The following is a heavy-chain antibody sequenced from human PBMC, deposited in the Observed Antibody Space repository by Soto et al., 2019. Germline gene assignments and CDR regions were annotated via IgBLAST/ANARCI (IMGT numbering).Heavy chain of an antibody. CDR3: ARHLNYYDSSGYWFDI. D-gene: IGHD3-22*01. Sequence: VESLEISCDGSGCSFTSYWIGWVRQMPGKCLEWMGIIYPGDSDTIYSPSFQGQVTISADKSISTAYLQWSSLKASDTAMYYCARHLNYYDSSGYWFDIWGQGTMVTVSS. J-gene: IGHJ3*02. V-gene: IGHV5-51*01. CDR2: IYPGDSDT. CDR1: GCSFTSYW.